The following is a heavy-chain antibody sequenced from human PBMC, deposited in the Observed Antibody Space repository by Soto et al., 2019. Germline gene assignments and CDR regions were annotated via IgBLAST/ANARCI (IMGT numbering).Heavy chain of an antibody. CDR3: VRDTPPSDV. CDR2: INAGNGKT. J-gene: IGHJ6*02. CDR1: GYTFTSYS. Sequence: VQLVQSGAEVKKPGATVKVSCKASGYTFTSYSMNWVRQAPGQRLEWMGWINAGNGKTKYSQKFQGRVTMTRDTYASTAYMDLSSLRSDDTAVYYCVRDTPPSDVWGQGTTVTVSS. V-gene: IGHV1-3*01.